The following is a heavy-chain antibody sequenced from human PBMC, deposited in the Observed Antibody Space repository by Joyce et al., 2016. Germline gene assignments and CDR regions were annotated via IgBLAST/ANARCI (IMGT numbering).Heavy chain of an antibody. V-gene: IGHV4-34*01. Sequence: QVQLPQRGAGLLRPSETLSLSCAVYGASLSGFAWSWVRRPPGKGLEWFGEINHFASTDYNPSLKSRVDISVDKSKNQVSLRLSAVTAADTALYFCARADGSGSYYNYRYYGMDVWGQGTTVTVSS. J-gene: IGHJ6*02. D-gene: IGHD3-10*01. CDR1: GASLSGFA. CDR2: INHFAST. CDR3: ARADGSGSYYNYRYYGMDV.